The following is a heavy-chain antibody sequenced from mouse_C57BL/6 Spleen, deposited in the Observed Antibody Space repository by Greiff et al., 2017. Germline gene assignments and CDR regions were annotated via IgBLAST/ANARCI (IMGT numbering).Heavy chain of an antibody. J-gene: IGHJ2*01. V-gene: IGHV1-50*01. D-gene: IGHD1-1*01. CDR2: IDPSDSYT. Sequence: VQLQQPGAELVKPGASVKLSCKASGYTFTSYWMQWVKQRPGQGLEWIGEIDPSDSYTNYNQKFKGKATLTVDTSSSTAYMQLSSLTSEDSAVYYCARLEFGVVATGYWGQGTTLTVSS. CDR3: ARLEFGVVATGY. CDR1: GYTFTSYW.